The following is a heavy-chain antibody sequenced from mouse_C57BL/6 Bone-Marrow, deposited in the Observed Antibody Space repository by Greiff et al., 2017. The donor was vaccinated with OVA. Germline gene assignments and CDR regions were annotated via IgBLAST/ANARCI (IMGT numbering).Heavy chain of an antibody. CDR2: IRNKANGYTT. Sequence: EVMLVESGGGLVQPGGSLSLSCAASGFTFTDYYMSWVRQPPGKALEWLGFIRNKANGYTTEYSASVKGRFTISRDNSQSILYLQMNALRAEDGATYYCARWGYYGSSYIFDYWGQGTTLTVSS. CDR1: GFTFTDYY. CDR3: ARWGYYGSSYIFDY. J-gene: IGHJ2*01. D-gene: IGHD1-1*01. V-gene: IGHV7-3*01.